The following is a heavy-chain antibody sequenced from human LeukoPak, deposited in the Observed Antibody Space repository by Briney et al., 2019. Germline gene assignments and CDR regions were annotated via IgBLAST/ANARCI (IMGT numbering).Heavy chain of an antibody. Sequence: GGSLRLSCAASGFTFSTYWMHWVRQAPGKGPVWASRISGDGSSTAYGDSVKGRFTISRDNAKNTLYLQMNGLRVEDTAVYYCARALGDIRGQGTLVTVSS. CDR3: ARALGDI. CDR2: ISGDGSST. J-gene: IGHJ4*02. V-gene: IGHV3-74*01. CDR1: GFTFSTYW.